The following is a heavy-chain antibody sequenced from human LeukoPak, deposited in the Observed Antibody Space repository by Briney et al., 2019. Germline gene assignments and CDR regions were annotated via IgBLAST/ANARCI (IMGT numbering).Heavy chain of an antibody. J-gene: IGHJ4*02. Sequence: SETLSLTCTVSGGSISSSSYYWGWIRQPPGKGLEWIGSIYYSGSTYYNPSLKSRVTISVDTSKNQFSLKLSSVTAADTAVYYCARGGAAKGGAFDYWGQGTLVSVSS. CDR2: IYYSGST. V-gene: IGHV4-39*01. CDR3: ARGGAAKGGAFDY. D-gene: IGHD2-15*01. CDR1: GGSISSSSYY.